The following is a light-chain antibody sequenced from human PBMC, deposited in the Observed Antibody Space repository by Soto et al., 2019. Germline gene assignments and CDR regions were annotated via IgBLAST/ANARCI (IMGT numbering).Light chain of an antibody. V-gene: IGKV3D-15*01. CDR1: QSVSRN. CDR3: QYYNNWLAT. Sequence: EIVMTQSPATLSVSPGERATLSCRASQSVSRNLAWYQQKPGQAPRLLIYDASTRATGTPARFSGSGSGTKFTLTISSLQSEDFTIYYCQYYNNWLATFGGGTKVDIK. CDR2: DAS. J-gene: IGKJ4*01.